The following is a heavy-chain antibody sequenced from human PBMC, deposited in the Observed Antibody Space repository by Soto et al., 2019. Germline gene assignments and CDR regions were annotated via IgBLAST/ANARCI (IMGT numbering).Heavy chain of an antibody. Sequence: GGSLRLSCAASGFTFSSYGMHWVRQAPGKGLEWVAVISYDGSNKYYADSVKGRFTISRDNSKNTLYLQMNSLRAEDTAVYYCAKDLVAASYWGQGTLVTVSS. CDR2: ISYDGSNK. D-gene: IGHD2-15*01. CDR3: AKDLVAASY. V-gene: IGHV3-30*18. J-gene: IGHJ4*02. CDR1: GFTFSSYG.